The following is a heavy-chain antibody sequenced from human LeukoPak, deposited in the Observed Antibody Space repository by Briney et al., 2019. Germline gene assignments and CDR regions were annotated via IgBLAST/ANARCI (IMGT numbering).Heavy chain of an antibody. D-gene: IGHD3-22*01. CDR2: IYHSGGT. Sequence: SETLSLTCTVSGGSISSSSYYWGWIRQPPGKGLEWIGSIYHSGGTVYNPSLKSRVTISVDTSKKQFSLKLTSVTAADTAVYYCARNDSSGYFDYWGQGTLVTVSS. CDR3: ARNDSSGYFDY. CDR1: GGSISSSSYY. V-gene: IGHV4-39*07. J-gene: IGHJ4*02.